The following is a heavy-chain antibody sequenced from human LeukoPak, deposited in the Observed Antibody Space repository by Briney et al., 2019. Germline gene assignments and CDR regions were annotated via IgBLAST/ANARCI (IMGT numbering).Heavy chain of an antibody. V-gene: IGHV3-53*01. J-gene: IGHJ5*02. CDR3: ARDAFRQNWFDP. Sequence: TGGSLRLSCAASGFTVSSNYMSWVRQAPGKGLEWVSVIYSGGSTYYADSVKGRFTISRDNSKNTLYLQMISLRAEDTAVYYCARDAFRQNWFDPWGQGTLVTVSS. CDR2: IYSGGST. CDR1: GFTVSSNY.